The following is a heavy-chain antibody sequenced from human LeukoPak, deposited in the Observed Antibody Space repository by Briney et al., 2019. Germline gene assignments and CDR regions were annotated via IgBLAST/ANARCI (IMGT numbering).Heavy chain of an antibody. J-gene: IGHJ4*02. V-gene: IGHV3-23*01. CDR1: GFTFSSYA. CDR2: ISGSSGST. D-gene: IGHD3-16*02. Sequence: GGSLRLSCAASGFTFSSYAMSWVRQAPGKGLEWVSAISGSSGSTYYADSVKGRFTISRDNSKNTLYLQMNSLRAEDTAVYYCAKLRLGELSYFDYWGQGALVTVSS. CDR3: AKLRLGELSYFDY.